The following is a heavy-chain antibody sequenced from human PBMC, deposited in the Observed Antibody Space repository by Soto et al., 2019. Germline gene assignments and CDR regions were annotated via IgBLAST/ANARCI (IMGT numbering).Heavy chain of an antibody. CDR2: ISAYNGNT. D-gene: IGHD6-19*01. CDR1: GYTFTSYG. Sequence: ASVKVSCKASGYTFTSYGISWVRQAPGQGLEWMGWISAYNGNTNYAQKLQGRVTMTTDTSTSTAYMELRSLRSDDTAVYYFARDPGIAVAGGVDYYYGMDVRGQGTTVTVSS. V-gene: IGHV1-18*01. J-gene: IGHJ6*02. CDR3: ARDPGIAVAGGVDYYYGMDV.